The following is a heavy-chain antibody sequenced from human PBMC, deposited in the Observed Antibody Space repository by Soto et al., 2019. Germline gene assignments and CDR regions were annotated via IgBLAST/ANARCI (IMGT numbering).Heavy chain of an antibody. CDR2: ISYDGSNK. Sequence: QVQLVEAGGGVVQPGRSLRLSCAASGFTFSSYAMHWVRQAPGKGLEWVAVISYDGSNKYYADSVKGRFTISRDNSKNPLYLQMNSLRADDSAVYYCARDHLYGKNLFDYWGQATLVTVSS. CDR3: ARDHLYGKNLFDY. V-gene: IGHV3-30-3*01. J-gene: IGHJ4*02. D-gene: IGHD3-10*01. CDR1: GFTFSSYA.